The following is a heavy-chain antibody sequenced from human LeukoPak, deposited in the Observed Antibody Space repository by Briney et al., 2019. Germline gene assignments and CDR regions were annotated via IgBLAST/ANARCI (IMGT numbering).Heavy chain of an antibody. CDR2: IKGDGTDK. V-gene: IGHV3-7*01. J-gene: IGHJ6*03. D-gene: IGHD6-13*01. Sequence: GGSPRLSCAVSGFTFSSYWMTWVRQAPGKGLEWVANIKGDGTDKYYVDSVKGRFTISRDNAKNSLYLQMNSLRAEDTAVYYCARDDSSSWFPHYYMDVWGKGATVTVSS. CDR3: ARDDSSSWFPHYYMDV. CDR1: GFTFSSYW.